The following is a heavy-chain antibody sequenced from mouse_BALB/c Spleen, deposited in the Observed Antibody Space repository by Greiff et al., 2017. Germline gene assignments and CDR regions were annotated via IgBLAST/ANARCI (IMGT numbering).Heavy chain of an antibody. D-gene: IGHD1-2*01. J-gene: IGHJ2*01. CDR3: ARGGTTAFYYFDY. CDR2: ISSGGST. CDR1: GFTFSSYA. Sequence: EVQLVESGGGLVKPGGSLKLSCAASGFTFSSYAMSWVRQTPEKRLEWVASISSGGSTYYPDSVKGRFTISRDNARNILYLQMSSLRSEDTAMYYCARGGTTAFYYFDYWGQGTTLTVSS. V-gene: IGHV5-6-5*01.